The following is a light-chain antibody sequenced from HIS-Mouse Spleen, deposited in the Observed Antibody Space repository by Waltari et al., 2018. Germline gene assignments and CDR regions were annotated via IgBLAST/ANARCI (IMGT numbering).Light chain of an antibody. J-gene: IGLJ3*02. V-gene: IGLV1-47*01. Sequence: QSVLTQPTSASGTPGQRVTISCSGSSSHIRSHYAYWYQQLPETAPKLLIYRNNQRPSGVPDRFSGSKSGTSASLAISGLRSEDEADYYCAAWDDSLSGSWVFGGGTKLTVL. CDR2: RNN. CDR3: AAWDDSLSGSWV. CDR1: SSHIRSHY.